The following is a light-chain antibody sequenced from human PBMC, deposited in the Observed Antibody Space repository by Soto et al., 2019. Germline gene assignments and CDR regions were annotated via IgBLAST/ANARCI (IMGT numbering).Light chain of an antibody. CDR2: KAA. V-gene: IGKV1-5*03. J-gene: IGKJ1*01. CDR1: KSISSW. CDR3: QQYNRYWT. Sequence: DIQMTQSPSTLSASVGDRVTITCRASKSISSWLAWYQQKPGKAPKLLIYKAASLESGVPSRFSGSGSGTEFTLTISSLQPDDFATYYCQQYNRYWTFGQGTKV.